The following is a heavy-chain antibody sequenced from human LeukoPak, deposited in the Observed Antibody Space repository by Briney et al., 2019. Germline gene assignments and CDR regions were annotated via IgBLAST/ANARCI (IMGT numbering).Heavy chain of an antibody. V-gene: IGHV4-34*01. J-gene: IGHJ4*02. Sequence: PSETLSLTCAVYGGSFSGYYWSWIRQPPGKGLEWIGEINHSGSTNYNPSLKSRVTISVDTSKNQFSLKLSSVTAADTAVYYCARGGRHYCSGGSCHNLPVGRDYWGQGTLVTVSS. CDR3: ARGGRHYCSGGSCHNLPVGRDY. CDR2: INHSGST. CDR1: GGSFSGYY. D-gene: IGHD2-15*01.